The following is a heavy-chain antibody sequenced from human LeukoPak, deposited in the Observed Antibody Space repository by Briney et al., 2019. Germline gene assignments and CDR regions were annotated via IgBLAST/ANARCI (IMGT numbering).Heavy chain of an antibody. CDR3: ARANYCSSNTCYFDY. J-gene: IGHJ4*02. CDR1: GFTFSDYF. Sequence: PGGSLRLSCAASGFTFSDYFMSWIRQAPGKGLEWISYISGSGSTIYYADSVKGRYTISRDNDKNSLYLQMNSLRAEDTAVYYCARANYCSSNTCYFDYWGQGTLVTVSS. CDR2: ISGSGSTI. V-gene: IGHV3-11*04. D-gene: IGHD2-2*01.